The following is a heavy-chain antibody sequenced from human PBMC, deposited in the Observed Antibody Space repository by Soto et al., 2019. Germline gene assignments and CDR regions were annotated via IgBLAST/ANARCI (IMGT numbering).Heavy chain of an antibody. J-gene: IGHJ4*02. Sequence: EVQVVEFGGGLVQPGGSLRLSCAGSGITFSSYWMYWARQAPGKGLVWVSRINSDGSSTNYADSVKGRFTISRDNAKNTVNPQMNSLRGEDTAVYYCVGGTGYWGQGTLVTVSS. CDR3: VGGTGY. V-gene: IGHV3-74*01. D-gene: IGHD1-1*01. CDR2: INSDGSST. CDR1: GITFSSYW.